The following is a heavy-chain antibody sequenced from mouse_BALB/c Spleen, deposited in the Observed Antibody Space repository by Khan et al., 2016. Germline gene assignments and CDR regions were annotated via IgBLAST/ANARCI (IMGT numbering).Heavy chain of an antibody. V-gene: IGHV1-9*01. CDR1: GYTFSRYW. J-gene: IGHJ3*01. Sequence: VQLQESGAELMKPGASVKISCKATGYTFSRYWIEWVKERPGHGLAWIGEILPGTGSTNYNETLTGKATFTAETSSNTAYIQLSRLTSEDSAVYYCARGAYWGRGTLVTVSA. CDR2: ILPGTGST. CDR3: ARGAY.